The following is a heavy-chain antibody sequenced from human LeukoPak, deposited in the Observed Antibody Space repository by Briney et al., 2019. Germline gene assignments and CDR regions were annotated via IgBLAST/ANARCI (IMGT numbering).Heavy chain of an antibody. Sequence: GSLRLSCVASGFSFTNAWMGWVRQAPGKGLEWVANIKQDGSEKYYVDSVKGRFTISRDNAKNSLYLQMNSLRAEDTAVYYCARDNGRYTSWGQGTLVTVSS. D-gene: IGHD1-26*01. V-gene: IGHV3-7*01. CDR1: GFSFTNAW. CDR2: IKQDGSEK. J-gene: IGHJ5*02. CDR3: ARDNGRYTS.